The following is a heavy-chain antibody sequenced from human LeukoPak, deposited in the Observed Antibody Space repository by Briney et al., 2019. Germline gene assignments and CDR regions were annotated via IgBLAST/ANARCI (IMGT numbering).Heavy chain of an antibody. CDR2: IYYSGST. D-gene: IGHD5-18*01. CDR3: ARVDVDTAMAAHFDY. V-gene: IGHV4-59*01. J-gene: IGHJ4*02. CDR1: GGSISSYY. Sequence: PSETLSLTCTVSGGSISSYYWSWIRQPPGKGLEWIGYIYYSGSTNYNPSLKSRVTISVDTSKNQFSLKLSSVTAADTAVYYCARVDVDTAMAAHFDYWGQGTLVTVSS.